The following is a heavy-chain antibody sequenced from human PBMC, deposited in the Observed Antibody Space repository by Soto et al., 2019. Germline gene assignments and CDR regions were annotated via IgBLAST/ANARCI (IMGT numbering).Heavy chain of an antibody. D-gene: IGHD5-18*01. V-gene: IGHV1-69*08. CDR2: IIPILGIA. CDR3: AREEGSVWIQL. Sequence: QVQLVQSGAEVKNPGSSVKVSCKASGGTFSSYTISWVRQAPGQGLEWMGRIIPILGIANYAQKFQGRVTITADKSTSTAYMELSSLRSEDTAVYYCAREEGSVWIQLWGQGTLVTVSS. CDR1: GGTFSSYT. J-gene: IGHJ4*02.